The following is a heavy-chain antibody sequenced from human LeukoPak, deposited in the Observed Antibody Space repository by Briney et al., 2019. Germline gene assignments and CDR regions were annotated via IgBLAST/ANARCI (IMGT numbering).Heavy chain of an antibody. V-gene: IGHV3-43*02. J-gene: IGHJ4*02. CDR2: ISGDGGST. Sequence: PGGSLRLSCAASGFTFDDYAMHWVCQAPGKGLEWVSLISGDGGSTYYADSVKGRFTISRDNSKNSLYLQMNSLRTEDTALYYCAKGGHDFWSGYFFDYWGQGTLVTVSS. CDR3: AKGGHDFWSGYFFDY. CDR1: GFTFDDYA. D-gene: IGHD3-3*01.